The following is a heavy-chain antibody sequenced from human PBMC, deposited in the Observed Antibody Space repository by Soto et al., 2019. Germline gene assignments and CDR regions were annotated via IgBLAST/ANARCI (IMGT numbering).Heavy chain of an antibody. Sequence: GGSLRLSCAASGFTFSSYAMSWVRQAPGKGLEWVSAISGSGGSTYYADSVKGRFTISRDNSKNTLYLQMNSLRAEDTAVYYCAKVPASDILTGPIDYWGQGTLVTFSS. V-gene: IGHV3-23*01. CDR3: AKVPASDILTGPIDY. CDR1: GFTFSSYA. D-gene: IGHD3-9*01. CDR2: ISGSGGST. J-gene: IGHJ4*02.